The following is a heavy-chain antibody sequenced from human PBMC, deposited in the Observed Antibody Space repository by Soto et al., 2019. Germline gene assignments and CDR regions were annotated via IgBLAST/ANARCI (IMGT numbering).Heavy chain of an antibody. CDR3: ARARATIAAAAIFDC. Sequence: SETLSLTCAVSGCSISTSNWWSWVRQPPGKGLEWIGEVYRTGSTNYNPSLESRLTISVDKSKNQFSLKLTSVTAADTAVYYCARARATIAAAAIFDCWGQGTLVTVS. V-gene: IGHV4-4*02. D-gene: IGHD6-13*01. CDR1: GCSISTSNW. CDR2: VYRTGST. J-gene: IGHJ4*02.